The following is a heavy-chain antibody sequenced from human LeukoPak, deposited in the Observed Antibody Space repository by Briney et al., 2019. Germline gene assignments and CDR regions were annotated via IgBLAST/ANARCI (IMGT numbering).Heavy chain of an antibody. Sequence: SVKVSCKASGGTFISYAISWVRQAPGQGLEWMGGIIPIFGTANYAQKFQGRVTITADESTSTAYMELSSLRSEDTAVYYCARVGYSSGREYYYYGMDVWGQGTTVTVSS. J-gene: IGHJ6*02. CDR3: ARVGYSSGREYYYYGMDV. V-gene: IGHV1-69*13. CDR2: IIPIFGTA. CDR1: GGTFISYA. D-gene: IGHD6-19*01.